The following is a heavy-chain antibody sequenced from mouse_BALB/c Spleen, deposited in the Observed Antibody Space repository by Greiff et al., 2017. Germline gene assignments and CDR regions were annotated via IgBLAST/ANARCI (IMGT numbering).Heavy chain of an antibody. CDR3: ARTGALYWYFDV. Sequence: EVQLQQSGAELVKPGASVKLSCTASGFNIKDSYMYWVKQRPEQGLEWIGRIDPANGNTKYDPKFQGKATITADTSSNTAYLQLSSLKSEDTSVYYCARTGALYWYFDVWGAGTTVNVSS. V-gene: IGHV14-3*02. D-gene: IGHD6-1*01. CDR2: IDPANGNT. CDR1: GFNIKDSY. J-gene: IGHJ1*01.